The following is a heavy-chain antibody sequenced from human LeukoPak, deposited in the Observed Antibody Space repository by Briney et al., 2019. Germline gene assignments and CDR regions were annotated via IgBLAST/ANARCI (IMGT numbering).Heavy chain of an antibody. Sequence: GRSLRLSCAGSGFIFNNYAMHWVRQPPGKGLEWVSGISWNSGSIDYADSVKGRFTISRDNAKNSLYLQMNSLRVEDAAFYYCAKDNRRHYTSGPNPDSLHWGQGALVTVSS. CDR2: ISWNSGSI. CDR1: GFIFNNYA. V-gene: IGHV3-9*01. CDR3: AKDNRRHYTSGPNPDSLH. J-gene: IGHJ4*02. D-gene: IGHD6-19*01.